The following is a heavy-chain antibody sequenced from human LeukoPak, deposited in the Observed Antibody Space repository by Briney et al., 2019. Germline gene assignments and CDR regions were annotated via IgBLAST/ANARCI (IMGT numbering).Heavy chain of an antibody. CDR1: GFNFEDYA. Sequence: PGGSLRLSCPTSGFNFEDYAINWVRPPPGKGREWVGLIASKAYDGTEDFDASVKGRFPIPRDDSKAIAYLEMNGLKIEEKGGYFCTTGVERGGSYWGGEHWGQGTLVVVSS. CDR3: TTGVERGGSYWGGEH. V-gene: IGHV3-49*04. J-gene: IGHJ1*01. CDR2: IASKAYDGTE. D-gene: IGHD3-10*01.